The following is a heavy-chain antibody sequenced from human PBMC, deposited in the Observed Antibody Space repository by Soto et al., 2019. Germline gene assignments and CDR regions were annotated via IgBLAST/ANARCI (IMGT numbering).Heavy chain of an antibody. J-gene: IGHJ4*01. CDR3: ARGEQYSGRIFDY. D-gene: IGHD1-26*01. Sequence: PSQTLSLTCAITGDSVSSNSAGWSWVRQSPSRGLEWLGRTYYRSTWYYEYAVSVRGRITINPDTSKNQYSLQLNSVTPEDTAVYFCARGEQYSGRIFDYWGQGTPVTVSS. CDR1: GDSVSSNSAG. CDR2: TYYRSTWYY. V-gene: IGHV6-1*01.